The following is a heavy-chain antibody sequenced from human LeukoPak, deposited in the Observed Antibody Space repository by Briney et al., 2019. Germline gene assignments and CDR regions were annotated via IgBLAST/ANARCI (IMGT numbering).Heavy chain of an antibody. J-gene: IGHJ6*03. CDR1: GFTSSDYW. CDR3: ARLYCGVGICYSYYMDV. V-gene: IGHV3-7*01. CDR2: IKQDGSDR. D-gene: IGHD2-21*01. Sequence: GGFLRLSCTASGFTSSDYWMIWVRQVLGKGLEWVADIKQDGSDRFYVDSVKGRFTISRDNAKNSVYLQMNSLRAEDTAVYYCARLYCGVGICYSYYMDVWGKGTTVTVSS.